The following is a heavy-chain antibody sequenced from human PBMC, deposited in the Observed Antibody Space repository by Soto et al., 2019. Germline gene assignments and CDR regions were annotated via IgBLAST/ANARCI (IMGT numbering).Heavy chain of an antibody. D-gene: IGHD6-6*01. CDR3: ARSIAALLFGMDV. Sequence: PGGSLRLSCAASGFTFSSYWMSWVRQAPGKGLEWVANIKQDGSEKYYVDSVKGRFTISRDNAKNSLYLQMNSLRAEDTAVYYCARSIAALLFGMDVWGQGTTVTVSS. J-gene: IGHJ6*02. CDR2: IKQDGSEK. V-gene: IGHV3-7*01. CDR1: GFTFSSYW.